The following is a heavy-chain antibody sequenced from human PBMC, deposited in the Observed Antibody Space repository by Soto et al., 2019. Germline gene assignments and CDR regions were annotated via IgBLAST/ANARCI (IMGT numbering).Heavy chain of an antibody. V-gene: IGHV3-30*03. CDR1: GFTFSSYG. Sequence: GGSLRLSCAASGFTFSSYGMHWVRQAPGKGLEWVSAISYGGSNKYYADSVKGRFTISRDNSKNTLYLQMNSLRAEDTAVYYCARRHKLELRGYCGMDVWGQGTTVTVSS. CDR2: ISYGGSNK. CDR3: ARRHKLELRGYCGMDV. J-gene: IGHJ6*02. D-gene: IGHD1-7*01.